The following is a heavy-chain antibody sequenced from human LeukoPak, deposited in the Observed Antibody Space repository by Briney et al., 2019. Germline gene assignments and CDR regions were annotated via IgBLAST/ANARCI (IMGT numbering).Heavy chain of an antibody. CDR3: ARKVAGDFIDY. J-gene: IGHJ4*02. D-gene: IGHD3-10*01. CDR1: GYTFTGYY. V-gene: IGHV1-2*02. Sequence: EAAVKVSCMSSGYTFTGYYMHWVRQAPAQGLEGMGWINPNSGGTNYPQKFHGRVTMTRDTSISTAYMELSRLRSDDTAVYYCARKVAGDFIDYWGQGTLVTVSS. CDR2: INPNSGGT.